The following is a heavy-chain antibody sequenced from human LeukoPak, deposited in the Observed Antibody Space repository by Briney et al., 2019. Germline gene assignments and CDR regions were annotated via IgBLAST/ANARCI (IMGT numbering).Heavy chain of an antibody. D-gene: IGHD6-6*01. CDR2: INHSGST. V-gene: IGHV4-34*01. J-gene: IGHJ5*02. CDR3: AKGLGYSSSSRFDP. CDR1: GGSFSGYY. Sequence: KPSETLSLTCAVYGGSFSGYYWSWIRQPPGKGLEWIGEINHSGSTNYNPSLKSRVTISVDTSKNQFSLKLSSVTAADTAVYYCAKGLGYSSSSRFDPWGQGTLVTVSS.